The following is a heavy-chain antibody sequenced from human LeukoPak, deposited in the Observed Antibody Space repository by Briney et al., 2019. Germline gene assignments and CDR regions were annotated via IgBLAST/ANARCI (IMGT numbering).Heavy chain of an antibody. Sequence: SETLSLTCTVSGGSISSSSYYWGWIRQPPGKGLEWIGSIYYSGSTYCNPSLKSRVTISVDTSKNQFSLKLSSVTAADTAVYYCARRNYGSGSYSLDYWGQGTLVTVSS. CDR1: GGSISSSSYY. V-gene: IGHV4-39*07. CDR2: IYYSGST. J-gene: IGHJ4*02. CDR3: ARRNYGSGSYSLDY. D-gene: IGHD3-10*01.